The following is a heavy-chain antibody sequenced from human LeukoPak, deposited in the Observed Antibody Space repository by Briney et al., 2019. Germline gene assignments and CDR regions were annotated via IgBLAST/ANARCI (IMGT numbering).Heavy chain of an antibody. J-gene: IGHJ4*02. CDR1: DDSIYTNKW. D-gene: IGHD6-19*01. Sequence: SETLSLTCAVFDDSIYTNKWWSWVRQPPGKGLEWIGEVSQTGTTYYDPSLTGRITISVDRSRNQFSLTLRSATAADTGVYYCASHMAVPGTRGFDDWGQGIPVTVSS. CDR3: ASHMAVPGTRGFDD. CDR2: VSQTGTT. V-gene: IGHV4-4*02.